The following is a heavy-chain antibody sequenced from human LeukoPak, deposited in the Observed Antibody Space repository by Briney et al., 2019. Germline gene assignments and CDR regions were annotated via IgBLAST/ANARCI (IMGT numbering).Heavy chain of an antibody. CDR2: IYPGDSDT. J-gene: IGHJ4*02. CDR3: ARRDRYSSGWYFDY. V-gene: IGHV5-51*01. D-gene: IGHD6-19*01. CDR1: GYTFTSYD. Sequence: GASVKVSCKASGYTFTSYDINWVRQATGQGLEWMGIIYPGDSDTRYSSSFQGQVTISADKSISTAYLQWSSLKASDTAMYYCARRDRYSSGWYFDYWGQGTLVTVSS.